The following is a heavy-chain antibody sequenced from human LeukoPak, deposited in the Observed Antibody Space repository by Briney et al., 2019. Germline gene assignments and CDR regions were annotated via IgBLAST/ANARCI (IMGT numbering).Heavy chain of an antibody. J-gene: IGHJ4*02. D-gene: IGHD5-18*01. CDR2: ISSSSSYI. CDR3: ARDTHSYGYSDY. V-gene: IGHV3-21*01. CDR1: GFTFSSYS. Sequence: GGSLRLSCAASGFTFSSYSMNWVRQAPGKGLEWVSSISSSSSYIYYADSVKGRFTISRDNAKNSLYLQMNSLRAEDTAVYYCARDTHSYGYSDYWGQGTLVTVSS.